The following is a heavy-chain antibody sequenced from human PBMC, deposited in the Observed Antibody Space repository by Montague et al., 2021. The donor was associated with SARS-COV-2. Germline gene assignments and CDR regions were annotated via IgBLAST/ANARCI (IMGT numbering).Heavy chain of an antibody. D-gene: IGHD3-10*01. Sequence: SETLSLTCTVSGASMSDHYWAWIRQPPGKGLEWLAYIYYSGGINSNASLKSRVSMSVDTSKNQFSLKLTSVTAADTAVYYCARAVSVRRAVNWFDPWGQGTLVTASS. CDR1: GASMSDHY. CDR2: IYYSGGI. V-gene: IGHV4-59*11. CDR3: ARAVSVRRAVNWFDP. J-gene: IGHJ5*02.